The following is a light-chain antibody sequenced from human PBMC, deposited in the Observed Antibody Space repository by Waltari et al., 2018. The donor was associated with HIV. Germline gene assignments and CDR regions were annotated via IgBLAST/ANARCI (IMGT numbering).Light chain of an antibody. CDR2: GKR. Sequence: QSVLTQPPSVSGAPGQRVTISCTGSSSNIGAGYDVHWYEQLPGTAPNLLIYGKRHRLSGVPDRFSGSKSGTSASLAITGLQAEDEADYYCCSYTGSSTRRPYVFGTGTKVTVL. J-gene: IGLJ1*01. CDR1: SSNIGAGYD. CDR3: CSYTGSSTRRPYV. V-gene: IGLV1-40*01.